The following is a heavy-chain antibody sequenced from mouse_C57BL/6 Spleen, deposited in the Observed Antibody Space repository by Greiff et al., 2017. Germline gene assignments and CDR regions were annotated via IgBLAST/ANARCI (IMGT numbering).Heavy chain of an antibody. D-gene: IGHD2-4*01. CDR1: GFNIKDDY. CDR3: TTSCFYDYGEGSYFDS. J-gene: IGHJ2*01. V-gene: IGHV14-4*01. Sequence: EVQLQQSGAELVKPGASVKLSCTASGFNIKDDYMHWVKQRPEQGLEWIGRIDPENGDTEYASKFQGKATITEETSSTTVYLQLSILTSQDSAIYYGTTSCFYDYGEGSYFDSGGPGATVTGST. CDR2: IDPENGDT.